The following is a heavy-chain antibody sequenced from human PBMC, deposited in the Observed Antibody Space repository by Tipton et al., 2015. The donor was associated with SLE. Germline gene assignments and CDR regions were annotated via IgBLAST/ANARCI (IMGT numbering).Heavy chain of an antibody. J-gene: IGHJ4*02. V-gene: IGHV3-21*01. CDR1: GFIFSSYC. Sequence: SLRLSCAASGFIFSSYCMHWVRQAPGKGLEWVSSISGGDGGTYYADSVKGRFTTSRDNAKNSLYLQMSSLRAEDTAVYYCARDYSGSWAAYDNWGQGTLVTVSS. D-gene: IGHD6-13*01. CDR2: ISGGDGGT. CDR3: ARDYSGSWAAYDN.